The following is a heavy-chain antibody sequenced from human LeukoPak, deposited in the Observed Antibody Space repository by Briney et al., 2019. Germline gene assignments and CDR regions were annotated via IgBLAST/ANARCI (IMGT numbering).Heavy chain of an antibody. CDR3: ARHPRITGTTFDY. Sequence: GESLKISCKGSGYSSTSYWIGWVRQMPGKGLEWMGIIYPGDSDTRYSPSFQGQVTISADKSISTAYLQWSSLKASDTAMYYCARHPRITGTTFDYWGQGTLVTVSS. V-gene: IGHV5-51*01. J-gene: IGHJ4*02. D-gene: IGHD1-14*01. CDR1: GYSSTSYW. CDR2: IYPGDSDT.